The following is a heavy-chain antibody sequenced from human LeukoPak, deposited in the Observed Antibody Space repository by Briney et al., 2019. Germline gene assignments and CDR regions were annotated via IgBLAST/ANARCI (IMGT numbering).Heavy chain of an antibody. V-gene: IGHV3-23*01. CDR1: GFTFNNYG. J-gene: IGHJ4*02. D-gene: IGHD3-10*01. CDR2: MSGSGGST. CDR3: AKKESFGELSD. Sequence: GSLRLSCAASGFTFNNYGMTWVRQTPGGGLEWVSTMSGSGGSTYYADSVKGRFTISRDNSKDTLYLQMSSLRAEDTALYYCAKKESFGELSDWGQGTLVTVSS.